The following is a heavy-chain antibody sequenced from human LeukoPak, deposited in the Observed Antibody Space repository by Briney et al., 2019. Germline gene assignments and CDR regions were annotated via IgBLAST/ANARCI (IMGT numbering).Heavy chain of an antibody. V-gene: IGHV5-51*01. D-gene: IGHD2-15*01. CDR3: ARQYCSGGSCYSDY. Sequence: NAGESLKISCKGSGYSFTSYWIGWVRQMPGKGLEWMGIIYPGDSDTRYSPSFQGQVTISADKSISTAYLQWSSLKASDTAMYYCARQYCSGGSCYSDYRGQGTLVTVSS. CDR2: IYPGDSDT. J-gene: IGHJ4*02. CDR1: GYSFTSYW.